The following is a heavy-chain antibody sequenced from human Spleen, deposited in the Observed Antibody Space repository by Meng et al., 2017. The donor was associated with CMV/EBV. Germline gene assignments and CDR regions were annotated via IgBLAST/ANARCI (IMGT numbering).Heavy chain of an antibody. CDR3: AKFIRSRSTPRYCSGGSCYSEYFDY. Sequence: GGSLRLSCAASGFTFSSYAMSWVRQAPGKGLEWVSVIYSGGSSTYYADSVKGRFTISRDNSKNTLYLQMNSLRAEDTAVYYCAKFIRSRSTPRYCSGGSCYSEYFDYWGQGTLVTVSS. J-gene: IGHJ4*02. CDR2: IYSGGSST. CDR1: GFTFSSYA. V-gene: IGHV3-23*03. D-gene: IGHD2-15*01.